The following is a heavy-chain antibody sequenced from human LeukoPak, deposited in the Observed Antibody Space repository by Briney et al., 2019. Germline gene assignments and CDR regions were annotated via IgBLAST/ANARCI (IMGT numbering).Heavy chain of an antibody. J-gene: IGHJ4*02. CDR1: GFTFSSYA. Sequence: PGGSLRLSCAASGFTFSSYAMSWVRQAPGKGLEWVSAISGSGGSTYYADSVKGRFTISRDNSKNTLYLQMNSLRAEDTAVYYCAKDHQQWLVNWILYYFDYWGQGTLVTVSS. CDR2: ISGSGGST. CDR3: AKDHQQWLVNWILYYFDY. V-gene: IGHV3-23*01. D-gene: IGHD6-19*01.